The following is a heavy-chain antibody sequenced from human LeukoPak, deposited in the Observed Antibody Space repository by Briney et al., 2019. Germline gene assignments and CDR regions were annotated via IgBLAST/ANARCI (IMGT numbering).Heavy chain of an antibody. V-gene: IGHV3-11*04. D-gene: IGHD6-19*01. J-gene: IGHJ4*02. Sequence: PGGSLRLSCAASGFTFSDYYMSWIRQAPGKGLEWVSYISSSGNTKYYADSVKGRFTISRDNAKNSLSLQMNSLRAEDTAVYYCARDGGSAWFFRYWGQGTLVTVSP. CDR2: ISSSGNTK. CDR1: GFTFSDYY. CDR3: ARDGGSAWFFRY.